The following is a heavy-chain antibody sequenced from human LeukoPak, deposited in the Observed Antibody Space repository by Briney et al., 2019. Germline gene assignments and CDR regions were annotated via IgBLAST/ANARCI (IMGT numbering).Heavy chain of an antibody. Sequence: PGGSLRLSCAASGIPFSNYWMSWVRQAPGKGLEWVANINPGGSEKNYVHSVKGRFTISRDNAKNSLSLQMNSLRAEDTAVYYCATEPGIGYAFDIWGQGRMVTVSS. CDR2: INPGGSEK. CDR1: GIPFSNYW. V-gene: IGHV3-7*01. J-gene: IGHJ3*02. D-gene: IGHD3-10*01. CDR3: ATEPGIGYAFDI.